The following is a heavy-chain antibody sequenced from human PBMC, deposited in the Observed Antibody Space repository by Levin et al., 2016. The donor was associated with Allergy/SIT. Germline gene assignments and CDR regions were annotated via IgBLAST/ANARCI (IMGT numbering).Heavy chain of an antibody. D-gene: IGHD1-14*01. CDR3: VRQGITVNMDS. Sequence: SETLSLTCSVSGGSVSSGHYYWNWIRQPPGKGLEWIGYISYIGNTNYNPSLKSRVTISADTSKNQFSVKLTSVTAADTATYYCVRQGITVNMDSWGQGTLVTVSS. CDR1: GGSVSSGHYY. J-gene: IGHJ4*02. V-gene: IGHV4-61*01. CDR2: ISYIGNT.